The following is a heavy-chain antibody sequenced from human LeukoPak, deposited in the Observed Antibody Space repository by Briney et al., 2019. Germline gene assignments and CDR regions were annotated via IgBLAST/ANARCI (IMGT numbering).Heavy chain of an antibody. Sequence: SVKVSCKASGGTFSSYAISWVRQAPGQGLERMGGVIPIFGTANYAQKFQGRVTITTDESTSTAYMELSSLRSEDTAVYYCARGPELERFDYWGQGTLVTVSS. V-gene: IGHV1-69*05. J-gene: IGHJ4*02. CDR3: ARGPELERFDY. CDR2: VIPIFGTA. CDR1: GGTFSSYA. D-gene: IGHD1-1*01.